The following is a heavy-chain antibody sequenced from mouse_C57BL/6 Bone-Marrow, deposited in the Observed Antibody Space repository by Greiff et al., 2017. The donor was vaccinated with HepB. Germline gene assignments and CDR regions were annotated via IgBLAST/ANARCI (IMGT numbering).Heavy chain of an antibody. CDR2: IRSKSNNYAT. Sequence: GGGLVQPKGSLKLSCAASGFSFNTYAMYRVRQAPGKGLEWVARIRSKSNNYATYYADSVNDRFTIARDDSESMLYLQMNNLKTEDTAMYYCVIGICYDYDRFAYWGQGTLVTVSA. D-gene: IGHD2-4*01. CDR3: VIGICYDYDRFAY. J-gene: IGHJ3*01. CDR1: GFSFNTYA. V-gene: IGHV10-1*01.